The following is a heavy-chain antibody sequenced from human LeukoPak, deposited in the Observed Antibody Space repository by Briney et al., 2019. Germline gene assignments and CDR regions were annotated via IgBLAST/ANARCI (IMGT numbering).Heavy chain of an antibody. D-gene: IGHD3-3*01. J-gene: IGHJ4*02. V-gene: IGHV4-39*01. CDR2: IYYSGST. Sequence: SETLSLTCTVSGGSISSSSYYWGWIRQPPGKGPEWIGSIYYSGSTYYNPSLKSRVSISVDTSKNQFSLKLSSVTAADTAVYYCARQWADFWSGYYLVFDYWGQGTLVTVSS. CDR1: GGSISSSSYY. CDR3: ARQWADFWSGYYLVFDY.